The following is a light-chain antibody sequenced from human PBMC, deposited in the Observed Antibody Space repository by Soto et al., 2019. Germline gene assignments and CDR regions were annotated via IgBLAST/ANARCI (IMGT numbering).Light chain of an antibody. CDR2: DAS. V-gene: IGKV3-11*01. CDR3: QQRSNWPPVIT. J-gene: IGKJ3*01. CDR1: QSISSY. Sequence: EVVLTQSPDTLSLPPGERATLSCRASQSISSYLAWYQQKPGQAPRLLIYDASSRATGIPARFSGSGSGTDFTLTISSLEPEDFAVYYCQQRSNWPPVITFGPGTKVDIK.